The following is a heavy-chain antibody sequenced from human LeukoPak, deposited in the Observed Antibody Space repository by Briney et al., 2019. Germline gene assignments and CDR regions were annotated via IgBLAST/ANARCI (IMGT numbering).Heavy chain of an antibody. Sequence: SETLSLTCTVPGGSISSGGYYWSWIRQHPGKGQEWIGYIYYSGSTYYNPSLKSRVTISVDTSKNQFSLKLSSVTAADTAVYYCARGIAAAGTCDYWGQGTLVTVSS. CDR3: ARGIAAAGTCDY. CDR1: GGSISSGGYY. V-gene: IGHV4-31*03. J-gene: IGHJ4*02. CDR2: IYYSGST. D-gene: IGHD6-13*01.